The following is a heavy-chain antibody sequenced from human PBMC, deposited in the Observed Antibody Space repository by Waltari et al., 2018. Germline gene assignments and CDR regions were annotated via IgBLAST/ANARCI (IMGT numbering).Heavy chain of an antibody. J-gene: IGHJ4*02. CDR3: ARLHLSGDDYYFDY. V-gene: IGHV4-38-2*01. CDR1: GYSISSGYY. D-gene: IGHD5-12*01. Sequence: QVQLQESGPGLVKPSETLSLTCAVSGYSISSGYYWGWIRQPTGKGLEWIGSIYHSGSTYYNQSRKSRVTISVDTAKNQFSLKLSSVTAADTAVYYCARLHLSGDDYYFDYWGQGTLVTVSS. CDR2: IYHSGST.